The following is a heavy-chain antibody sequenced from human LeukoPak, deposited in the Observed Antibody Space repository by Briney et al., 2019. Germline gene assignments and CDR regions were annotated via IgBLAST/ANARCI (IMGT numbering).Heavy chain of an antibody. J-gene: IGHJ4*02. CDR1: GFTFTSSD. D-gene: IGHD3-3*01. CDR2: IVVGNGNT. Sequence: SVKVSCMASGFTFTSSDVQWVRQARGQCLEWIGWIVVGNGNTNYAQKFRERVTITRDMSTSTAYMELSSLRSEDTAVYYCAADGFYSPNDYWGQGTLVTVSS. V-gene: IGHV1-58*01. CDR3: AADGFYSPNDY.